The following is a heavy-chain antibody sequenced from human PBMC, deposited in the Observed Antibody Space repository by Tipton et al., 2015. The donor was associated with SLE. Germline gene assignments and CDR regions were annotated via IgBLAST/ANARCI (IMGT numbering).Heavy chain of an antibody. D-gene: IGHD5-18*01. CDR2: ISHSGGA. Sequence: TLSLTCAISGGSFSGYAWSWIRQSPGKRLEWIGEISHSGGANYNPSLKSRATVSLDRSNNEFSLRLNSVTAADTAVYYCARGVAGYFMYCYMDVWGKGTTATISS. J-gene: IGHJ6*03. CDR3: ARGVAGYFMYCYMDV. V-gene: IGHV4-34*01. CDR1: GGSFSGYA.